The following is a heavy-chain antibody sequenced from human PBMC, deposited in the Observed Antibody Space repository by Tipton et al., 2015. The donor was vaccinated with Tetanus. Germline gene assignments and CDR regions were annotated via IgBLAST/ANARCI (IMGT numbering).Heavy chain of an antibody. Sequence: SLRLSCATSGLFFKNAWMNWVRQAPGKGLEWVGRMKNKAEGGTTDYSARVKDRFSISRDDSKDTLFLQRNSLKTEDTAVYYCTTSGIVGSGYRVGYWGRGTLVAVSS. CDR3: TTSGIVGSGYRVGY. J-gene: IGHJ4*02. CDR2: MKNKAEGGTT. CDR1: GLFFKNAW. V-gene: IGHV3-15*07. D-gene: IGHD1-26*01.